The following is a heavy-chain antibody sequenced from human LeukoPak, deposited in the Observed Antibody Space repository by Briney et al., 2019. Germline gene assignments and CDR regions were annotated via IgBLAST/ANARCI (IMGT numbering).Heavy chain of an antibody. D-gene: IGHD3-22*01. CDR3: VEGGAPSYYDGSGDAYFDY. CDR2: ISASGGRT. CDR1: GFTFSSYA. J-gene: IGHJ4*02. Sequence: GGSLRLSCAASGFTFSSYAMSWVRQAPGKGLEWVSVISASGGRTSYADSVKGRFTVSRDNSKNTLYLQKNSLRAEDTAVYFCVEGGAPSYYDGSGDAYFDYWGQGTLVTVSS. V-gene: IGHV3-23*01.